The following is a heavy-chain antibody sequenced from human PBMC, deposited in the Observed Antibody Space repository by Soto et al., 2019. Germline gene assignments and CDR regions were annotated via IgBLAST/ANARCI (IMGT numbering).Heavy chain of an antibody. CDR1: GGSISRSTYY. D-gene: IGHD2-2*02. Sequence: SETLSLTCTVSGGSISRSTYYWGWIRQPPGKGLQWIGRISYSGSTYYRPSVKSRVTISVDTSKNQFSLKLSSVTAADTAVYYCARQVPAAIRLGWFDPWGQGTLVTVSS. V-gene: IGHV4-39*01. CDR2: ISYSGST. CDR3: ARQVPAAIRLGWFDP. J-gene: IGHJ5*02.